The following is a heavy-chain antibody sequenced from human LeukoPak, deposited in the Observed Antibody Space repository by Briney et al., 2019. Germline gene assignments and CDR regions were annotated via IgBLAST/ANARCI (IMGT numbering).Heavy chain of an antibody. D-gene: IGHD3-22*01. CDR1: GFTFSNAW. J-gene: IGHJ4*02. V-gene: IGHV3-15*01. Sequence: GGSLRLSCAASGFTFSNAWMSWVRQAPGKGLEWVGRIKSKTDGGTTDYAAPVKGRFTISRDDSKNTLYLQMNSLKTEDTAVYYCTTDWPYYYDSSKSPYFDYWGQGTLVTVSS. CDR2: IKSKTDGGTT. CDR3: TTDWPYYYDSSKSPYFDY.